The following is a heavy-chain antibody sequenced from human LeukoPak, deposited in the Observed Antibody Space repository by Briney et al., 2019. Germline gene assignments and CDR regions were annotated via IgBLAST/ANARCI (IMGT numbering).Heavy chain of an antibody. Sequence: PSETLSLTCTVSGDSITSTYYWGWIRQPPGKGLEWIGTVYYSGDVYYKPSLQSRLTISVDTSKNQFSLKVNSATAADTAVYYCARLRDARWLLEYWGQGTLVTVSS. CDR1: GDSITSTYY. V-gene: IGHV4-39*01. CDR2: VYYSGDV. CDR3: ARLRDARWLLEY. D-gene: IGHD4-23*01. J-gene: IGHJ4*02.